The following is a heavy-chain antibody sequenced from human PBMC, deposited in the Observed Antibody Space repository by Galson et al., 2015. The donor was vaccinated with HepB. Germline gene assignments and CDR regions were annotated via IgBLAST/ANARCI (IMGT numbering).Heavy chain of an antibody. CDR2: IYYSGST. D-gene: IGHD5-18*01. J-gene: IGHJ3*02. CDR1: GGSISSYY. Sequence: LSLTCTVSGGSISSYYWRWIRQPPGKGLEWIGYIYYSGSTNYNPSLKSRVTISVDTSKNQFSLKLSSVTAADTAVYYCARQNIDTAMDDAFDIWGQGTMVTVSS. CDR3: ARQNIDTAMDDAFDI. V-gene: IGHV4-59*08.